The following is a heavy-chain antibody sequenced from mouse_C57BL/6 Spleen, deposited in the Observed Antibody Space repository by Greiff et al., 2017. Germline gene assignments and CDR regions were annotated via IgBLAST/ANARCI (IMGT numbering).Heavy chain of an antibody. Sequence: EVHLVESGAGLVKPGGSLKLSCAASGFTFSSYAMSWVRQTPEKRLEWVAYISSGGDYIYYADTVKGRFTISRDNARNTLYLQMSSLKSEDTAMYYCTRDFKYGNYKAYWGQGTLVTVSA. V-gene: IGHV5-9-1*02. D-gene: IGHD2-1*01. CDR1: GFTFSSYA. J-gene: IGHJ3*01. CDR3: TRDFKYGNYKAY. CDR2: ISSGGDYI.